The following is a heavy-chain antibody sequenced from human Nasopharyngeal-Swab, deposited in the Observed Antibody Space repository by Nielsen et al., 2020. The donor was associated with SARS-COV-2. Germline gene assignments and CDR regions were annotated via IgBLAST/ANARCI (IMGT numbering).Heavy chain of an antibody. CDR1: GGSISSGGYS. CDR2: IYHSGST. D-gene: IGHD3-22*01. J-gene: IGHJ6*02. V-gene: IGHV4-30-2*01. Sequence: SETLSLTCAVSGGSISSGGYSWSWIRQPPGKGLEWIGYIYHSGSTYYNPSLKSRVTISVDRSKNQFSLKLSSVTAADTAVYYCARLLRGTGFFYYYYGMDVWGQGTTVTVSS. CDR3: ARLLRGTGFFYYYYGMDV.